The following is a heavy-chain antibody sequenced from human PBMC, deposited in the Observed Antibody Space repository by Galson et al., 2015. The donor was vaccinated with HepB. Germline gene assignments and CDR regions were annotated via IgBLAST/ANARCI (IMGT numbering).Heavy chain of an antibody. Sequence: SLRLSCAAPGFTFSSYSMNWVRQAPGKGLEWVSSISSSSSYIYYADSVKGRFTISRDNAKNSLYLQMNSLRAEDTAVYYCARANGRKVAADWYFDLWGRGTLVTVSS. D-gene: IGHD6-19*01. V-gene: IGHV3-21*01. CDR3: ARANGRKVAADWYFDL. CDR2: ISSSSSYI. J-gene: IGHJ2*01. CDR1: GFTFSSYS.